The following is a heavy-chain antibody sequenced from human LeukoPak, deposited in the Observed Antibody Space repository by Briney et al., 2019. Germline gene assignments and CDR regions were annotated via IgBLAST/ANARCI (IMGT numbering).Heavy chain of an antibody. D-gene: IGHD1-26*01. Sequence: SETLSLTCTVSGGPISSYYWSWIRQPPGKGLEWIGYIYYSGSTNYNPSLKSRVTISVDTSKNQFSLKLSSVTAADTAVYYCARELVTGATAIFDYWGQGTLVTVSS. CDR1: GGPISSYY. CDR2: IYYSGST. CDR3: ARELVTGATAIFDY. J-gene: IGHJ4*02. V-gene: IGHV4-59*01.